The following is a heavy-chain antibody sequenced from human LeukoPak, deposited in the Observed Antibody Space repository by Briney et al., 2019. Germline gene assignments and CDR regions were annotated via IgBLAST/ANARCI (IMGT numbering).Heavy chain of an antibody. CDR3: AKDSRITIFGVVNWFDP. J-gene: IGHJ5*02. CDR2: ISGSGGST. D-gene: IGHD3-3*01. Sequence: PGGSLRLSCAASGFTFNNYAMNWVRQAPGKGLEWVSAISGSGGSTYYADSVKGRFTISRDNSKNTLYLQMNSLRAEDTAVYYCAKDSRITIFGVVNWFDPWGQGTLVTVSS. V-gene: IGHV3-23*01. CDR1: GFTFNNYA.